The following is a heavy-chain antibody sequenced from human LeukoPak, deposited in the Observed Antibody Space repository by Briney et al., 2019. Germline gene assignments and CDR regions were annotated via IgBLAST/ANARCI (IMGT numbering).Heavy chain of an antibody. CDR3: AKGAEIDH. Sequence: PGGSLRLSCAASGFNFNNFAMSWVRQAHGKGLEWLSAMTGPADTTYSAESVKGRFTISRDYSKSMVFLQMNSLRVEDTAIYYCAKGAEIDHWGQGTLVTVSS. J-gene: IGHJ4*02. V-gene: IGHV3-23*01. CDR1: GFNFNNFA. CDR2: MTGPADTT.